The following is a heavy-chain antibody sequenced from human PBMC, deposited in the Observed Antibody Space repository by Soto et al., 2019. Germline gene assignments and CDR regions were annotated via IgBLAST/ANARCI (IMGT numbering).Heavy chain of an antibody. Sequence: GGSLRLSCAASGFTFSSYWMSWVRQAPGEGLEWVANIKQDGSEKYYVDSVKGRFTISRDNAKNSLYLQMNSLRAEDTAVYYCAGALSITGTTLGYYYGMDVWGQGTTVTVSS. CDR2: IKQDGSEK. CDR3: AGALSITGTTLGYYYGMDV. CDR1: GFTFSSYW. V-gene: IGHV3-7*03. D-gene: IGHD1-7*01. J-gene: IGHJ6*02.